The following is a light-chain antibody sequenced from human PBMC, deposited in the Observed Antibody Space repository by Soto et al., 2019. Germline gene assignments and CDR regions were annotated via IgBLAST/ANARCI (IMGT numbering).Light chain of an antibody. CDR1: QSVSYH. J-gene: IGKJ4*01. CDR3: QQYDSWLT. CDR2: DAS. Sequence: IVMTQTPATLSVSPGGRVTLSCRASQSVSYHVAWYQQKPGQTPRLVIYDASTRASGIPARFSGSRSGTEFSLTISSLQSEDFGIYYYQQYDSWLTFGGGTKV. V-gene: IGKV3-15*01.